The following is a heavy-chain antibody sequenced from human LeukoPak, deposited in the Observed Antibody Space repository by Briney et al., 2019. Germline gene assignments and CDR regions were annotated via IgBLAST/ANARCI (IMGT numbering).Heavy chain of an antibody. Sequence: GGSLRLSCAASGFTFSSYAMSWVRQAPGKGLEWVSATSGSGGSTYYADSVKGRFTISRDNSKNTPYLQMNSLRAEDTAVYYCAKARTRGRPTVVITTIDYWGQGTLVTVSS. J-gene: IGHJ4*02. CDR1: GFTFSSYA. CDR3: AKARTRGRPTVVITTIDY. D-gene: IGHD3-22*01. V-gene: IGHV3-23*01. CDR2: TSGSGGST.